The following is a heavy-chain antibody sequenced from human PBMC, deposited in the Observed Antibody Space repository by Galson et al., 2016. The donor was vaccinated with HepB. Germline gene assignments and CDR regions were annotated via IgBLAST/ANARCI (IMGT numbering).Heavy chain of an antibody. CDR1: GFIFSSYG. CDR2: IWYDGSNK. Sequence: SLRLSCAASGFIFSSYGMHWVRQAPGKGLEWVAIIWYDGSNKYYADSVKGRFTISRDNSKNTLYLQMNSLRAEDTAVYYCARDPHLSDGDYGGDAADNYHYYMDVGGKGTTVTVSS. J-gene: IGHJ6*03. CDR3: ARDPHLSDGDYGGDAADNYHYYMDV. D-gene: IGHD4-17*01. V-gene: IGHV3-33*01.